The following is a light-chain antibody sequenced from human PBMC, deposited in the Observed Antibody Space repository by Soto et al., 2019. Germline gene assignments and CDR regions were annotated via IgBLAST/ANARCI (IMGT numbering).Light chain of an antibody. Sequence: QSALTQPPSASGSHGQSVTISCTGASSDVGGYNSVSWYQQHPGKAPKLIISEVNSGVPDRFSGSKSGNTASLTVSGLQAEDEADYYCSSYAGSGNWVFGGGTKLTVL. CDR3: SSYAGSGNWV. V-gene: IGLV2-8*01. CDR2: EV. J-gene: IGLJ3*02. CDR1: SSDVGGYNS.